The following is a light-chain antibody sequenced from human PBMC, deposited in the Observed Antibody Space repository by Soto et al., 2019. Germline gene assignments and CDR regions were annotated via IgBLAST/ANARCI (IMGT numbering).Light chain of an antibody. CDR3: QHYNSYSEA. Sequence: DIQMTQSPSTLSASVGDGVTITCRASQRISTWLAWYQQKPGKAPKLLIPDASSLESGVPSRFSGSGSGTEFTLAISSLQPDDFATYYCQHYNSYSEACGQGNKVDIK. CDR2: DAS. J-gene: IGKJ1*01. CDR1: QRISTW. V-gene: IGKV1-5*01.